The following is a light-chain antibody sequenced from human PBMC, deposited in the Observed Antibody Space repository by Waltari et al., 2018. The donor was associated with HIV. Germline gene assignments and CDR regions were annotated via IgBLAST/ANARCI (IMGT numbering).Light chain of an antibody. J-gene: IGLJ3*02. CDR3: ASWDDKLDGWV. V-gene: IGLV1-44*01. CDR2: NND. Sequence: QSLLPPPPSASGTPGQRVTISCSGSYSNIGSNTVTLHQQLPGSAPRALIYNNDQRPSGVPDRFSGSKSGTSASLAISGLQSEDQGDYYCASWDDKLDGWVFGGGTRLTVL. CDR1: YSNIGSNT.